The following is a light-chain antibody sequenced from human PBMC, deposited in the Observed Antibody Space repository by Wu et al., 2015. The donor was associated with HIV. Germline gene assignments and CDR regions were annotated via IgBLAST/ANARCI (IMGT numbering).Light chain of an antibody. CDR1: QSVTSTD. V-gene: IGKV3-20*01. Sequence: EIVLTQSPGTLSLSPGEGATLSCRASQSVTSTDLAWYQQKPGQAPRLLIYGASSRATGIPDRFSGSGSGTDFALTINCLQSEDFASYYCQQYYSHPVTFGQGTKVEV. J-gene: IGKJ1*01. CDR3: QQYYSHPVT. CDR2: GAS.